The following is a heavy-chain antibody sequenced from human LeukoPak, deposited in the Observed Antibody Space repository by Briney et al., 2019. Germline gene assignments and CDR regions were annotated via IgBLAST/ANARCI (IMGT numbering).Heavy chain of an antibody. CDR2: IYYSGKT. V-gene: IGHV4-59*08. CDR1: GGSISSYY. Sequence: PSETLSLTCTVSGGSISSYYWSWIRQPPGKGLEWIGYIYYSGKTNYNPSLKSRVTISVDTSKNQFSLKLSSVTAADTAVYYCARLWFTFYYMDVWGKGTTVTISS. J-gene: IGHJ6*03. D-gene: IGHD3-10*01. CDR3: ARLWFTFYYMDV.